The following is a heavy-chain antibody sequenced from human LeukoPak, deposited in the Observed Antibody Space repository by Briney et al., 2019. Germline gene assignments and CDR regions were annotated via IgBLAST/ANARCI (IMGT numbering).Heavy chain of an antibody. J-gene: IGHJ4*02. CDR1: GLAFSAYK. D-gene: IGHD3-10*01. V-gene: IGHV3-74*01. Sequence: PTGGSLRLSCAASGLAFSAYKMHWVRQAPRKGLVWVSRISTDGYTTDYADFVQGRSTASRDNAKNTLYLQMNSLRVEDTAVYYCARAGSHWHYVYWGKGTVVTVSS. CDR3: ARAGSHWHYVY. CDR2: ISTDGYTT.